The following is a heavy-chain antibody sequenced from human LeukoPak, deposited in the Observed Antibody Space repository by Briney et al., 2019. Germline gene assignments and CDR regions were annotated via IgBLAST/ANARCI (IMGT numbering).Heavy chain of an antibody. J-gene: IGHJ6*02. CDR1: GFTFSSYA. CDR2: ISGSGGST. D-gene: IGHD5-12*01. V-gene: IGHV3-23*01. CDR3: AKILRGYSGYVYYYRLDV. Sequence: PGGSLRLSCAASGFTFSSYAMSWVRQAPGKGLEWVSAISGSGGSTYYADSVKGRFTISRDNSKNTLYLQMNSLRAEDTAVYYCAKILRGYSGYVYYYRLDVWGQGTTVAVSS.